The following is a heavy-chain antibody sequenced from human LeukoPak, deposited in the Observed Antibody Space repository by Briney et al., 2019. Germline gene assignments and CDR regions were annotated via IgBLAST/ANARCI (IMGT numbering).Heavy chain of an antibody. CDR1: GFIFSNYW. J-gene: IGHJ3*02. D-gene: IGHD2-8*01. Sequence: PGGSLRLCCAASGFIFSNYWMTWVRQAPGKGLEWVANIKQDGSEEYYMGSVKGRFTISRDNAKNSLYLQMNSLRAEDTAVYYCARDRRGLTAFDIWGQGTMVTVSS. CDR3: ARDRRGLTAFDI. V-gene: IGHV3-7*04. CDR2: IKQDGSEE.